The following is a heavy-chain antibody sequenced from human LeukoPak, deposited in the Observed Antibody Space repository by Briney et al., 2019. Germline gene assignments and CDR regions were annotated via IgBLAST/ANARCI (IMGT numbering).Heavy chain of an antibody. CDR2: INPNSGGT. Sequence: ASVTLSCKASGYTFTDYYMHWVRQAPGQGLEWMGWINPNSGGTNYAQKFQGRVTMTRDTSISTAYMELSRLRSDDTAVYYCARVSSGWYGFDYWGQGTLVTVSS. V-gene: IGHV1-2*02. D-gene: IGHD6-19*01. J-gene: IGHJ4*02. CDR1: GYTFTDYY. CDR3: ARVSSGWYGFDY.